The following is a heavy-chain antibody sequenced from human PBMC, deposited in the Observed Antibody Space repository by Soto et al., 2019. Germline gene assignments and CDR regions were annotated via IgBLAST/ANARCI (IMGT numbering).Heavy chain of an antibody. V-gene: IGHV3-30*18. J-gene: IGHJ4*02. CDR1: GFTFSDYA. D-gene: IGHD6-19*01. Sequence: VQLVESGGGVVKPGRSLRLSCAASGFTFSDYAMHWVRQAPGKGLEWVAVVSHDGRNTNYADSVKGRFTISRDSSKNTVSLEMTSLRAEDTAVYYCAKGGRQWLVTSDFNYGGQGSLVTVSS. CDR3: AKGGRQWLVTSDFNY. CDR2: VSHDGRNT.